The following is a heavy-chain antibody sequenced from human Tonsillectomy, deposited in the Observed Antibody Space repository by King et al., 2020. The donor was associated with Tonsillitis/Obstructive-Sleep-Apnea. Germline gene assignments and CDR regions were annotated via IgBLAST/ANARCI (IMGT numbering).Heavy chain of an antibody. V-gene: IGHV5-51*01. J-gene: IGHJ4*02. CDR2: IYPGDSDT. CDR3: VRQYRSSQESDY. Sequence: VQLVQSGAEVKKPGASLKISCKGSGYSFTSYWIGWVRQMPGKGLEWMGIIYPGDSDTRDSPSFQGQVTISADKSFSTAYLPWRSLKASDTAMYYCVRQYRSSQESDYWGQGTLVTVSS. D-gene: IGHD6-6*01. CDR1: GYSFTSYW.